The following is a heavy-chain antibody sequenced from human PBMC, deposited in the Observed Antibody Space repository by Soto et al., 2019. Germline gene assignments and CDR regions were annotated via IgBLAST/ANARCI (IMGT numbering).Heavy chain of an antibody. CDR1: GGSITSGNSYS. Sequence: LSLTCAVSGGSITSGNSYSWAWIRQPPGRGLEWIGSISQTGATSYNPSLKSRVSVSLDKSKNQFSLRLSSVTAADMAVYYCARAVSPYFGTWFDPWGQGTLVTVSS. CDR3: ARAVSPYFGTWFDP. J-gene: IGHJ5*02. V-gene: IGHV4-30-2*01. CDR2: ISQTGAT. D-gene: IGHD3-10*01.